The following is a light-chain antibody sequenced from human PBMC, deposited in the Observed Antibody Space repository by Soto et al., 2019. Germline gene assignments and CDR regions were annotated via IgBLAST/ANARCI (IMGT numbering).Light chain of an antibody. Sequence: DIPMTQSPSSLSASVGDRVTITCRASQSISTYLNWYQQKVGKAPKLLIYAASSLQRGVPSRFSGSGSGTDVTLTISSLQPEDFATYYCQQSYSTPRTFGQGTKLEIK. J-gene: IGKJ2*02. CDR2: AAS. CDR1: QSISTY. CDR3: QQSYSTPRT. V-gene: IGKV1-39*01.